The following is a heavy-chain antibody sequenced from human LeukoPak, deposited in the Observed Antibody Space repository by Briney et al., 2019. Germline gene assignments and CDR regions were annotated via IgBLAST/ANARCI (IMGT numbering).Heavy chain of an antibody. CDR2: IYHSGST. J-gene: IGHJ6*02. D-gene: IGHD4-17*01. Sequence: SSESLSLTCSVSGGSINSYYWSWVRQPPGKGLGWIGEIYHSGSTNYNPSLKSRVTISVDKSKNQFSLKLSSVTAADTAVYYCARITTVSHYYGMDVWGQGTTVTVSS. CDR3: ARITTVSHYYGMDV. V-gene: IGHV4-4*02. CDR1: GGSINSYY.